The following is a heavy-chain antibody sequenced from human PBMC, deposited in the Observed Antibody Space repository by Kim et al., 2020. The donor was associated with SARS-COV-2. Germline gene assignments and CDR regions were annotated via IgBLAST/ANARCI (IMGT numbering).Heavy chain of an antibody. CDR1: GGSISSSSYY. CDR2: IYYSGST. V-gene: IGHV4-39*01. D-gene: IGHD3-10*01. Sequence: SETLSLTCTVSGGSISSSSYYWGWIRQPPGKGLEWIGSIYYSGSTYYNPSLKSRVTISVDTSKNQFSLKLSSVTAADTAVYYCARGLLWFGDQGQFDYWGQGTLVTVSS. CDR3: ARGLLWFGDQGQFDY. J-gene: IGHJ4*02.